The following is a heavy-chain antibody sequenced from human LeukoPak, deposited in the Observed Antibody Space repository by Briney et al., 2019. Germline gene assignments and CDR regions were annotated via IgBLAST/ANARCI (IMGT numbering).Heavy chain of an antibody. Sequence: GGSLRLSCAASGFTFSSYSMNWVRQAPGKGLEWVSAISGSGGSTYYADSVKGRFTISRDNSKNTLYLQMNSLRAEDTAVYYCAKSPSGYYYEPHYFDYWGQGTLVTVSS. D-gene: IGHD3-22*01. CDR3: AKSPSGYYYEPHYFDY. CDR1: GFTFSSYS. V-gene: IGHV3-23*01. CDR2: ISGSGGST. J-gene: IGHJ4*02.